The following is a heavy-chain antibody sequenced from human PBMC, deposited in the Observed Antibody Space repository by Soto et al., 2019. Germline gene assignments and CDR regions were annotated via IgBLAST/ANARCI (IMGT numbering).Heavy chain of an antibody. Sequence: QVQLVESGGGVVQPGRSLRLSCAASGFTFSSYGMHWVRQAPGKGLEWVAVIWYDGSNKYYADSVKDRFTISRDNSKNTLHLQMNSLRAEDTAVYYCARVGWGLRPIYYYGMDVWGQGTTVTVSS. CDR3: ARVGWGLRPIYYYGMDV. D-gene: IGHD3-16*01. J-gene: IGHJ6*02. CDR2: IWYDGSNK. V-gene: IGHV3-33*01. CDR1: GFTFSSYG.